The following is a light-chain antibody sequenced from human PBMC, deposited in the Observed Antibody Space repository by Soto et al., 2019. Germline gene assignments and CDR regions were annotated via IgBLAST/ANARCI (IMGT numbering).Light chain of an antibody. Sequence: QSVLTQPPSVSGGPGQRVTICCTGSSSDIGAGYDVHWYQQLPGTAPKLRIYSNSDRPSGVPDRFSGSKSGTSASLAITGLQAEDAADYYCQSYDSSLSAYVFGNGTKGTVL. CDR2: SNS. CDR1: SSDIGAGYD. V-gene: IGLV1-40*01. J-gene: IGLJ1*01. CDR3: QSYDSSLSAYV.